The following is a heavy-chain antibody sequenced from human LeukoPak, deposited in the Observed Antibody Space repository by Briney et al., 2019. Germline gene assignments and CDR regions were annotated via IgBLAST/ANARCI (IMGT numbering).Heavy chain of an antibody. CDR3: ARDSAGFYDSTSYYYDAFGI. CDR1: GFTFSSYS. V-gene: IGHV3-21*01. CDR2: ISSSSSYI. J-gene: IGHJ3*02. D-gene: IGHD3-22*01. Sequence: GGSLRLSCAASGFTFSSYSMNWVRQAPGKGLEWVSSISSSSSYISYADSVKGRFTISRDNAKNSLYLQMNSLRAEDTAVYYCARDSAGFYDSTSYYYDAFGIWGQGTVVTVSS.